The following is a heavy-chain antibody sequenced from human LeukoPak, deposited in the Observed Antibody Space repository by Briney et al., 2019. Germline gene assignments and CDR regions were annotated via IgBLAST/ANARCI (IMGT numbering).Heavy chain of an antibody. V-gene: IGHV1-2*06. Sequence: ASVKVSCKASGYTFTGYYMHWVRQAPGEGLEWMGRINPNSGGTNYAQKFQGRVTMTRDTSISTAYMELSRLRSDDTAVYYCARDRDYCDSPDAFDIWGQGTMVTVSS. CDR3: ARDRDYCDSPDAFDI. CDR1: GYTFTGYY. D-gene: IGHD3-22*01. CDR2: INPNSGGT. J-gene: IGHJ3*02.